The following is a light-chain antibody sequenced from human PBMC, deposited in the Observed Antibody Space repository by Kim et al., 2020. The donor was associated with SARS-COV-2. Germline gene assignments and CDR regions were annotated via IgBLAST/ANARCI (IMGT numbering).Light chain of an antibody. CDR1: RSVSSH. CDR2: GAS. Sequence: EIVMTQSPATLSVSPGERVTLSCGASRSVSSHLAWYQQKPGQGPRLLIYGASTRATGVPDRFSGSGSGTDFTLTISSLHSEDFGVYYCQHYVNWPLTFGGGTKVDIK. CDR3: QHYVNWPLT. V-gene: IGKV3-15*01. J-gene: IGKJ4*01.